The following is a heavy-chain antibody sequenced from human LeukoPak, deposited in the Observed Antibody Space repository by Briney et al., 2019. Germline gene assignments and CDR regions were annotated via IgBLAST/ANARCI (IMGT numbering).Heavy chain of an antibody. J-gene: IGHJ5*02. CDR3: ARYSGCSGGSCYSFVWFDP. D-gene: IGHD2-15*01. Sequence: SETLSLTCAVYGGSFSGYYWSWIRKPPGKGLEWIGEINHSGSTNYNPSLKSRVTISVDTSKNQFSLKLSSVTAADTAVYYCARYSGCSGGSCYSFVWFDPWGQGTLVTVSS. CDR2: INHSGST. V-gene: IGHV4-34*01. CDR1: GGSFSGYY.